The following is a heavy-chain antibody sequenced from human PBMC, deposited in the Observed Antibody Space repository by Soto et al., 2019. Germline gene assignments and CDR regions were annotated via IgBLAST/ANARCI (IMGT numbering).Heavy chain of an antibody. CDR2: IGTGGDT. CDR3: ARGYSRSAGYSGLAV. CDR1: GFTFNNYD. V-gene: IGHV3-13*01. Sequence: EVQLVESGGGLVQPGGSLRLSCAASGFTFNNYDMHWVRQTTGKGLEWVSMIGTGGDTFYTGSVKGRLTISGDNAKYSVYLQLNSLSAGDTAVYYCARGYSRSAGYSGLAVWGQGTTVTVSS. J-gene: IGHJ6*02. D-gene: IGHD6-13*01.